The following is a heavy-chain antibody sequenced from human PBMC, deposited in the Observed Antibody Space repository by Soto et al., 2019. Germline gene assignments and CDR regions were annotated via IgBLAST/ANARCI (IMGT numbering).Heavy chain of an antibody. D-gene: IGHD3-3*01. CDR3: ARGYDDDFWSGYYRNYYYGMDV. J-gene: IGHJ6*02. CDR1: GGSFSGYY. Sequence: PSETLSLTCAVYGGSFSGYYWSWIRQPPGKGLEWIGEINHSGSTNYNPSLKSRVTISVDTSKNQFSLKLSSVTAADTAVYYCARGYDDDFWSGYYRNYYYGMDVWGQGTTVTVSS. V-gene: IGHV4-34*01. CDR2: INHSGST.